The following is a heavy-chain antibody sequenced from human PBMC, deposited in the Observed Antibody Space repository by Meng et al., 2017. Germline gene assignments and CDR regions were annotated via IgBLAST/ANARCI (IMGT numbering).Heavy chain of an antibody. CDR3: AREIAAAYCGGDCYL. Sequence: QVQLVEAGVEVKKPGSSLKVSCKASGGTFSSYAISWVRQAPGQGLEWMGGIIPIFGTANYAQKFQGRVTITADESTSTAYMELSSLRSEDTAVYYCAREIAAAYCGGDCYLWGQGSLVTVSS. D-gene: IGHD2-21*02. V-gene: IGHV1-69*01. CDR1: GGTFSSYA. J-gene: IGHJ1*01. CDR2: IIPIFGTA.